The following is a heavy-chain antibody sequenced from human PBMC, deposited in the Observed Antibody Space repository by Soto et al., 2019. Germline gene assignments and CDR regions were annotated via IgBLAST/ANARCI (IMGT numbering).Heavy chain of an antibody. D-gene: IGHD5-12*01. J-gene: IGHJ4*02. CDR1: GYTFTSYD. CDR2: MNPNSGKP. Sequence: QVQLVQSGAEVKKPGASVKVSCKASGYTFTSYDINWVRQATGQGLEWMGWMNPNSGKPGYAQKFQGRATTPRNTPISTAYMETSSLRSENTAVYYCARVVTVRYSGYDHTTFDYWGQGTLVTVSS. V-gene: IGHV1-8*01. CDR3: ARVVTVRYSGYDHTTFDY.